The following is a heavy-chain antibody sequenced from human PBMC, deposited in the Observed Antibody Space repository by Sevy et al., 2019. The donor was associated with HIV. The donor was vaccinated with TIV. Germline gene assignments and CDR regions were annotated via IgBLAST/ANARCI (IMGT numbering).Heavy chain of an antibody. V-gene: IGHV3-64*01. J-gene: IGHJ6*02. CDR2: ISGGGGNN. CDR1: GFPFSTYA. D-gene: IGHD3-22*01. Sequence: GSLKPPCSASGFPFSTYAMYWVPQAPGKGLEYVSAISGGGGNNYYGTSVKGGFTGSRDNAKNTLYLQMGSLRAEDMAVYFCARKYHDTSGYPRYSMDVWGQGTTVTVSS. CDR3: ARKYHDTSGYPRYSMDV.